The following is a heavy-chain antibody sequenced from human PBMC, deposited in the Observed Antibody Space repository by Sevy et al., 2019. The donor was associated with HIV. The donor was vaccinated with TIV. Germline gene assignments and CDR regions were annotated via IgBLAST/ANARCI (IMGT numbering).Heavy chain of an antibody. D-gene: IGHD3-22*01. CDR3: ARDSSGWRGGGFDI. Sequence: GSLRLSCAASGFTFTDYYMNWIRQAPGKGLEWVSYISSSSYTNYADSVKGRFTISRDNAKNSLYLQMNSLRAEDTAVYYCARDSSGWRGGGFDIWGQGTMVTVSS. CDR2: ISSSSYT. V-gene: IGHV3-11*06. J-gene: IGHJ3*02. CDR1: GFTFTDYY.